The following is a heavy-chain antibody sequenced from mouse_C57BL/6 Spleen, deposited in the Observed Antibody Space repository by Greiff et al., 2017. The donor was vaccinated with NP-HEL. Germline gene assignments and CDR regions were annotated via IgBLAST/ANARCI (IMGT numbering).Heavy chain of an antibody. Sequence: EVHLVESGAELVRPGSSVKMSCKTSGYTYTSYGINWVKQRPGQGLEWIGYIYIGNGYTEYNEKFKGKATLTSDTSSSTAYMQLSSLTSEDAAIYFCAREEEYYAMDYWGQGTSVTVSS. CDR1: GYTYTSYG. CDR2: IYIGNGYT. CDR3: AREEEYYAMDY. V-gene: IGHV1-58*01. J-gene: IGHJ4*01.